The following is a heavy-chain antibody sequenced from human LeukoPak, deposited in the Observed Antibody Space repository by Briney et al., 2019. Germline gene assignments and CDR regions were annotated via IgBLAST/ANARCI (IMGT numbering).Heavy chain of an antibody. CDR1: GFTFSSYA. J-gene: IGHJ4*02. CDR3: SRGYNYRFDF. D-gene: IGHD3-22*01. CDR2: ISGSGGST. Sequence: GGSLRLSCAASGFTFSSYAMSWVRQAPGKGLEWVSAISGSGGSTYYADSVKGRATISRDNAKNTLFLEMSGLRADDTAVYYCSRGYNYRFDFWGQGTLVVVSS. V-gene: IGHV3-23*01.